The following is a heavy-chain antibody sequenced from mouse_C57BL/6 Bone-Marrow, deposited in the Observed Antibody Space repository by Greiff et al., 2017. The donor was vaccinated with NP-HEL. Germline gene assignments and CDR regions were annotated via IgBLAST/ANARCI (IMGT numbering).Heavy chain of an antibody. CDR3: ARRITTVVATDFDY. CDR1: GYTFTSYG. Sequence: VKLMESGAELARPGASVKLSCKASGYTFTSYGISWVKQRTGQGLEWIGEIYPRSGNTYYNEKFKGKATLTADKSSSTAYMELRSLTSEDSAVYFCARRITTVVATDFDYWGQGTTLTVSS. D-gene: IGHD1-1*01. V-gene: IGHV1-81*01. J-gene: IGHJ2*01. CDR2: IYPRSGNT.